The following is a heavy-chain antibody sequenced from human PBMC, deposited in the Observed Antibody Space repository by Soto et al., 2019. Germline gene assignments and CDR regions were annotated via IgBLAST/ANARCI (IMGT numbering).Heavy chain of an antibody. CDR1: GFTVSSNY. J-gene: IGHJ4*02. Sequence: EVQLVESGGGLIQPGGSLRLSCAASGFTVSSNYMSWVRQAPGKGLEWVSVIYSGGSTYYADSVKGRFTISRDNAKNSLYLQMNSLRAEDTAVYYCARDLDSSGYPNWGQGTLVTVSS. D-gene: IGHD3-22*01. CDR3: ARDLDSSGYPN. CDR2: IYSGGST. V-gene: IGHV3-53*01.